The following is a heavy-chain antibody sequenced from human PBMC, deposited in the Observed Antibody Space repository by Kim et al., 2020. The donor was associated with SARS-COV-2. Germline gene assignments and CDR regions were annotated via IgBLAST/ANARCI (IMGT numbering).Heavy chain of an antibody. CDR3: ARLTGDYGNYKDDNWFDP. Sequence: GESLKISCKAFGYRFTAYWIAWVRQRPGKGLEWVGVIWPGDSDTTYSPSFQGQVTISVDKSIDTAFLQLSSLEASVNDIYYCARLTGDYGNYKDDNWFDPWGQGTLVTVSS. D-gene: IGHD4-17*01. J-gene: IGHJ5*02. CDR2: IWPGDSDT. V-gene: IGHV5-51*01. CDR1: GYRFTAYW.